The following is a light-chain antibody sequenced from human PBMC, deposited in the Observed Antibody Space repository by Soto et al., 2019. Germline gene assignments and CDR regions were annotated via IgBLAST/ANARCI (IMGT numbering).Light chain of an antibody. Sequence: DIQMTQSPSTLSASVGDRVTITCRASQSISYWLAWYQQKPGKAPNLLIYKASSLESGVPSRFSGSGSGTEFTLIISSLQTDDFATYSCQQYNIYCTVGQGTKVEIK. CDR2: KAS. CDR1: QSISYW. J-gene: IGKJ1*01. V-gene: IGKV1-5*03. CDR3: QQYNIYCT.